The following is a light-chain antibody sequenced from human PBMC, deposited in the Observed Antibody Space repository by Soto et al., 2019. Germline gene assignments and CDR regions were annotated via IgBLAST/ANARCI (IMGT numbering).Light chain of an antibody. J-gene: IGLJ2*01. CDR1: NIGSKS. Sequence: SYVLTQPPSVSMAPGKTAMITCGGNNIGSKSVHWYQQKPGQAPVLVIYYDSDRPSGIPERFSGSNSGNTATLTISRVEAGDEADYYCQVWDSNSDHVIFGGGTKLTVL. CDR3: QVWDSNSDHVI. CDR2: YDS. V-gene: IGLV3-21*04.